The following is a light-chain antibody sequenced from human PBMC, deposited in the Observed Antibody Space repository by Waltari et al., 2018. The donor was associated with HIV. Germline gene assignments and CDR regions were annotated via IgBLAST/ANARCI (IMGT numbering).Light chain of an antibody. CDR1: SSNIGSNP. Sequence: QSVLTQPPSASGTPGQRVTFSCSGGSSNIGSNPVDWYQKLPGTAPRLLIYNNNQRPSGVPDRFSGSKSGTSASLAISGLQSEDEAEYYCAAWDDSLNGHVLFGGGTKLTVL. J-gene: IGLJ2*01. V-gene: IGLV1-44*01. CDR3: AAWDDSLNGHVL. CDR2: NNN.